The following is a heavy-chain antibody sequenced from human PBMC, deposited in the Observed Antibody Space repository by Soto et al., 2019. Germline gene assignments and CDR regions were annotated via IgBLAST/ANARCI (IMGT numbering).Heavy chain of an antibody. CDR1: GFSLSTSGVG. V-gene: IGHV2-5*02. J-gene: IGHJ4*02. CDR3: AHSRGSYSSGRYRFDY. Sequence: QITLKESGPTLVKPTQTLTLTCTFSGFSLSTSGVGVGWIRQPPGKALEWLALIYWDDDKRYSPSLKSRLTITKDTSKNQVVLTMTNMDPVDTATYYCAHSRGSYSSGRYRFDYWGQGTLVTVSS. D-gene: IGHD6-19*01. CDR2: IYWDDDK.